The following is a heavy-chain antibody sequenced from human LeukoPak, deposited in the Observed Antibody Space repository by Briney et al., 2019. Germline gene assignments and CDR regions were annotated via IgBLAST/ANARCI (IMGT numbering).Heavy chain of an antibody. CDR1: GFTFSSYW. V-gene: IGHV3-7*01. CDR2: IKQDGNEK. D-gene: IGHD3-9*01. CDR3: ARGDFVSGHDILTAYFYYYYMDV. J-gene: IGHJ6*03. Sequence: GGSLRLSCAASGFTFSSYWMSWVRQAPGKGLEWVANIKQDGNEKYYVDSVKGRFTISRDNAKNSLYLQMNSLRAEDTAVYYCARGDFVSGHDILTAYFYYYYMDVWGKGTTVTVSS.